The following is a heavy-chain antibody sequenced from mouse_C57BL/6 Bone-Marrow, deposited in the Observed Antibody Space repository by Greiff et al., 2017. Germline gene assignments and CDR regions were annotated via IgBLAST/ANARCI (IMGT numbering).Heavy chain of an antibody. D-gene: IGHD1-1*01. CDR3: ARRGITTVVAGGYCDV. V-gene: IGHV1-64*01. J-gene: IGHJ1*03. CDR2: IHPNSGST. Sequence: QVQLQQPGAELVKPGASVKLSCKASGYTFTSYWMHWVKQRPGQGLEWIGMIHPNSGSTNYNEKFKSKDTLTVDKSSSTAYMQLSSLPSEDSAVYYCARRGITTVVAGGYCDVWGTGTTVTVSS. CDR1: GYTFTSYW.